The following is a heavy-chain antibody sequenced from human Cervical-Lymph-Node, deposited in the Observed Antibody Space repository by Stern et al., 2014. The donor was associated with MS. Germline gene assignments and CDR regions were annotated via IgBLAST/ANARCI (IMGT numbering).Heavy chain of an antibody. CDR3: ARHQYGDSRSWFDP. CDR1: GYNFYTSW. Sequence: EMQLVESGAEVKKPGESLKISCKASGYNFYTSWIGWVRQMPGKGLEWMGIIYPGDSDTRYRPSFQGQVTISVDTSLSTAYLQWRSLKASDTGMYFCARHQYGDSRSWFDPWGQGTLVTVSS. D-gene: IGHD4-17*01. V-gene: IGHV5-51*01. J-gene: IGHJ5*01. CDR2: IYPGDSDT.